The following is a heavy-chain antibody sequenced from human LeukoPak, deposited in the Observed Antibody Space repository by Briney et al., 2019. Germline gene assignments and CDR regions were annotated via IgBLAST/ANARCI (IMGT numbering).Heavy chain of an antibody. D-gene: IGHD5-24*01. Sequence: SETLSLTCTVSGGSIRSDKYFWAWIRQPPGKGREWIGSRYYSGSTYSNPSLWSRVTISVDTSKNQFSLRLSSVTAADTAVYYCARTDDGYNYGGTLGFDYWGQGALVTVSS. CDR2: RYYSGST. V-gene: IGHV4-39*07. CDR1: GGSIRSDKYF. CDR3: ARTDDGYNYGGTLGFDY. J-gene: IGHJ4*02.